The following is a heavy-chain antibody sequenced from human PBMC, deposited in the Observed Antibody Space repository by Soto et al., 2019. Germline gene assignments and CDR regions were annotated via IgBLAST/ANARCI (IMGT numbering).Heavy chain of an antibody. CDR1: GGSFSGYY. CDR2: INHSGST. V-gene: IGHV4-34*01. CDR3: ARGRLYYDFWSGYRNWFDP. D-gene: IGHD3-3*01. Sequence: SETLSLTCAVYGGSFSGYYWSWISQPPGKGLEWIGEINHSGSTNYNPSLKSRVTISVDTSKNQFSLKLSSVTAADTAVYYCARGRLYYDFWSGYRNWFDPWGQGTLVTVSS. J-gene: IGHJ5*02.